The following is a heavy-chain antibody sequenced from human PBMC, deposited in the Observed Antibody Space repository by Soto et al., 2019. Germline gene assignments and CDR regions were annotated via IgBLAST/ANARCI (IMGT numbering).Heavy chain of an antibody. J-gene: IGHJ4*02. CDR1: GYTFTSYG. D-gene: IGHD3-9*01. Sequence: ASVKVSCKASGYTFTSYGISWVRQAPGQGLEWMGWISAYNGNTNYAQKLQGRVTMTTDTSTSTAYMELSSLKASDTAMYYCARHVGYYDILTGYYNYWGQGTLVTVSS. CDR3: ARHVGYYDILTGYYNY. V-gene: IGHV1-18*01. CDR2: ISAYNGNT.